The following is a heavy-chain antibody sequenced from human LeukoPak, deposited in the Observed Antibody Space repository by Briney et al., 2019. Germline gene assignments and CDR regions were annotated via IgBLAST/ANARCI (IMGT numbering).Heavy chain of an antibody. CDR2: INPNSGGT. CDR1: GYTFTGYY. Sequence: ASVKVSCKASGYTFTGYYMHWVRQAPGQGLEWMGWINPNSGGTNYAQKFQGRVTMTTDTSTSTAYMELRSLRSDDTAVYYCARMILLLGDVLTVPPRGFDYWGQGTPVAASS. V-gene: IGHV1-2*02. D-gene: IGHD3-9*01. J-gene: IGHJ4*02. CDR3: ARMILLLGDVLTVPPRGFDY.